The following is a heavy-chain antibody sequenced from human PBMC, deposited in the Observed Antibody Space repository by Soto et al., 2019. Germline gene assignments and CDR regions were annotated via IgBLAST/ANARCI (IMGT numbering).Heavy chain of an antibody. J-gene: IGHJ4*02. CDR3: AGISYYGSGSYSGPYN. Sequence: GSLRLSCAASGFTFSSYSMNWVRQAPGKGLEWVSYISSSSSTIYYADSVKGRLTISRENAKNSLYLQMNSLRAEDTAVYYCAGISYYGSGSYSGPYNWGQGTLVTVSS. CDR1: GFTFSSYS. V-gene: IGHV3-48*01. D-gene: IGHD3-10*01. CDR2: ISSSSSTI.